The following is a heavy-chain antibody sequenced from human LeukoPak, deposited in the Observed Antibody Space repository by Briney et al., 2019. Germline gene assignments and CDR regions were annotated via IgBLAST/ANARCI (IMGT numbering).Heavy chain of an antibody. J-gene: IGHJ3*02. Sequence: SETLSLTCTVSGGSISSYYWSWIRQPPGKGLEWIGYIYDSGSTNYNPSLKSRVTISVDTSKNQFSLKLSSVTAADTAVYYCARHGAVAAAGNFGGAFDIWGQGTMVTVSS. D-gene: IGHD6-13*01. CDR2: IYDSGST. CDR3: ARHGAVAAAGNFGGAFDI. CDR1: GGSISSYY. V-gene: IGHV4-59*01.